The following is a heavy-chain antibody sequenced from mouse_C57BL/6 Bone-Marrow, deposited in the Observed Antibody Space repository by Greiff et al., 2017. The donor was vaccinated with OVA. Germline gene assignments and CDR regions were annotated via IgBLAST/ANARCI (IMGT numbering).Heavy chain of an antibody. Sequence: ESGPGLVKPSQSLSLTCSVTGYSITSGYYWNWIRQFPGNKLEWMGYISYDGSNNYNPSLKNRISITRDTSKNQFFLKLNSVTTEDTATYYCADGNPHFDYWGQGTTLTVSS. CDR1: GYSITSGYY. CDR2: ISYDGSN. V-gene: IGHV3-6*01. J-gene: IGHJ2*01. CDR3: ADGNPHFDY. D-gene: IGHD2-1*01.